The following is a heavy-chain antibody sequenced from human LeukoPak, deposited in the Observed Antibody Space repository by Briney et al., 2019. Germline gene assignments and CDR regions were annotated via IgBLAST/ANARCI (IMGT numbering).Heavy chain of an antibody. D-gene: IGHD5-12*01. V-gene: IGHV3-23*01. CDR3: AKDPEGSGYVFDY. Sequence: QPGGSLRLSCAASGFTFSSYAMSWVRQAPEKGLEWVSAISGSGGSTYYADSVKGRFTISRDNSKNTLYLQMNSLRAEDTAVYYCAKDPEGSGYVFDYWGQGTLVTVSS. J-gene: IGHJ4*02. CDR2: ISGSGGST. CDR1: GFTFSSYA.